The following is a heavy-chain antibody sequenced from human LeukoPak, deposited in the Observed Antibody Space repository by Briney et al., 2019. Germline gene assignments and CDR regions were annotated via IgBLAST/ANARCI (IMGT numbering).Heavy chain of an antibody. CDR1: GFTFSTYW. V-gene: IGHV3-74*01. CDR2: ISTDGSNT. D-gene: IGHD4-23*01. CDR3: ARLSEGGNHN. J-gene: IGHJ4*02. Sequence: PGGSLRLSCAASGFTFSTYWMHWVRQAPGKGLVWVSRISTDGSNTNYADSVRGRFTISRDNAKNSLYLQMNSLRAEDTAVYYCARLSEGGNHNWGQGTLVTVSS.